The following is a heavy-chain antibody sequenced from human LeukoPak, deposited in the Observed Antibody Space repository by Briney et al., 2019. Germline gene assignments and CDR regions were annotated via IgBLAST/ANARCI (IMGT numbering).Heavy chain of an antibody. Sequence: SETLSLTCTVSRDSISGWYWSWFRQPPGKGLEWIGYIHYSGSTNYNPSLKSRVTISADTTKNQFSLKLTSVTAADTAVYYCARQAHCTSDICYPFDYWGQGTLVTVSS. V-gene: IGHV4-59*08. D-gene: IGHD2-8*01. CDR3: ARQAHCTSDICYPFDY. CDR1: RDSISGWY. J-gene: IGHJ4*02. CDR2: IHYSGST.